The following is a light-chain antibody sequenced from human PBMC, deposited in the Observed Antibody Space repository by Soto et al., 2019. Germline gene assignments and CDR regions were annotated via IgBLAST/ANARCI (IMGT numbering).Light chain of an antibody. CDR3: QQYYSIPHT. J-gene: IGKJ2*01. V-gene: IGKV4-1*01. CDR2: WAS. Sequence: DIVMTQSPDSLAVSLGERATINCKSSQSVLYSSNNKNYLVWYQQKPGQPPRLLIYWASTRESGVPDRFSGSGSVTDFTLTISSLQAEDVAVYYCQQYYSIPHTFGQGTKLEIK. CDR1: QSVLYSSNNKNY.